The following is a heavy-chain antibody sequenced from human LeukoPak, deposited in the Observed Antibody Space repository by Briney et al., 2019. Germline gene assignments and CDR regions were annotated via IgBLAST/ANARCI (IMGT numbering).Heavy chain of an antibody. J-gene: IGHJ3*02. D-gene: IGHD5-18*01. CDR2: IYSGGSI. CDR1: GFTVSSNY. Sequence: GGSLRLSCAASGFTVSSNYMSWVRQAPGKGLEWVSVIYSGGSIYYADSVKGRFTISRDNSKNTLYLQMNSLRAEDTAVYYCARGYSYGSQWTDAFDIWGRGTMVTVSS. V-gene: IGHV3-53*01. CDR3: ARGYSYGSQWTDAFDI.